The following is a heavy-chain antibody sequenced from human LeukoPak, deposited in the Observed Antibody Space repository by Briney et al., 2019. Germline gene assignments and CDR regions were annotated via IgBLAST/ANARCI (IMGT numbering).Heavy chain of an antibody. D-gene: IGHD3-3*01. J-gene: IGHJ4*02. V-gene: IGHV4-59*05. CDR3: ASQPVSTIFSGYYFDY. CDR2: IYYSGST. CDR1: GGSISSYY. Sequence: SETLSLTCTVSGGSISSYYWSWIRQPPGKGLEWIGSIYYSGSTYYNPSLKSRVTISVDTSKNQFSLKLSSVTAADTAVYYCASQPVSTIFSGYYFDYWGQGTLVTVSS.